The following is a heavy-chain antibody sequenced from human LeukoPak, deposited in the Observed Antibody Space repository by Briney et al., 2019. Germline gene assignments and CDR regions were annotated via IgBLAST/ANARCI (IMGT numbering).Heavy chain of an antibody. CDR3: ARRRGGSNSFEDFDY. D-gene: IGHD5-24*01. J-gene: IGHJ4*02. V-gene: IGHV4-34*01. CDR1: GGSFSGYY. Sequence: PSETLSLTCAVYGGSFSGYYWTWIRQPPGKGLEWIGEIDHSGTTYYNPSLKSRVTISVDTSKNQFSLKLSSVTAADTAVYYCARRRGGSNSFEDFDYWGQGTLVTVSS. CDR2: IDHSGTT.